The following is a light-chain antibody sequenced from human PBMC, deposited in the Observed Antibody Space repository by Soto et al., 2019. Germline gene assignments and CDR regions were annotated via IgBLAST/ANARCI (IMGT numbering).Light chain of an antibody. CDR1: QSVSSSY. CDR2: GAS. Sequence: EIVLTQSPGTLSLSPGERATLSCRASQSVSSSYLAWYQQKPGQAPRLLIYGASSRATCIPDRFSGSGSGTDFTLTISRLEPEDCAVYYCQQYGSSPLTFGGGTKVEIK. CDR3: QQYGSSPLT. J-gene: IGKJ4*01. V-gene: IGKV3-20*01.